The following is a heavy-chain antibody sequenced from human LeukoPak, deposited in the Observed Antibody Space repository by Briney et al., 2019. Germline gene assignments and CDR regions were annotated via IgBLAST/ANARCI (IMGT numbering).Heavy chain of an antibody. CDR3: ARGLGYCSSTSCWRAYYFDY. Sequence: PGGSLRLSCAASGFTFSSYWMSWVRQAPGEGLEWVANIKQDGSEKYYVDSVKGRFTISRDNAKNSLYLQMNSLRAEDTAVYYCARGLGYCSSTSCWRAYYFDYWGQGTLVTVSS. CDR2: IKQDGSEK. V-gene: IGHV3-7*01. D-gene: IGHD2-2*01. CDR1: GFTFSSYW. J-gene: IGHJ4*02.